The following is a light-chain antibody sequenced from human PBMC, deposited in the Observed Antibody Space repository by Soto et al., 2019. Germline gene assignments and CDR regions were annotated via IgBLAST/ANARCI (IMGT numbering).Light chain of an antibody. J-gene: IGLJ1*01. Sequence: QSVLAQPPSASGTPGQRVTVSCSGSSSNIGSNTITWYQQLPGTAPKLLIFSNNQRPSGIPDRFSGSKSGTSASLAISGLQPEDEAHYFCGTWDDNLNGYVFGAGTKLTVL. V-gene: IGLV1-44*01. CDR3: GTWDDNLNGYV. CDR1: SSNIGSNT. CDR2: SNN.